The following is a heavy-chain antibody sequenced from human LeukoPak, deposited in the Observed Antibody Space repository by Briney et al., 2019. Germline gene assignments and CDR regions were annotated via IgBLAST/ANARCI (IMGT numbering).Heavy chain of an antibody. CDR1: GYSLSSGYY. V-gene: IGHV4-38-2*02. D-gene: IGHD2-2*01. CDR2: IYHSGST. CDR3: ARASYCSSTSCYYEGAFDI. Sequence: SETLSLTCTVSGYSLSSGYYWGWIRQPPGKGLEWIGSIYHSGSTYYNPSLKSRVTISVDTSKNQFSLKLSSVTAADTAVYYCARASYCSSTSCYYEGAFDIWGQGTMVTVSS. J-gene: IGHJ3*02.